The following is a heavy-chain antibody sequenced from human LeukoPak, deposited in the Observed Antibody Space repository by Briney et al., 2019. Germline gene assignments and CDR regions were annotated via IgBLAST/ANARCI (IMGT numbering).Heavy chain of an antibody. CDR2: IYHSGST. V-gene: IGHV4-4*02. J-gene: IGHJ4*02. D-gene: IGHD3-16*02. CDR3: ARDGGVHDVWGSYRYDY. Sequence: SGTLSLTCAVSGGSISSSNWWSWVRQPPGKGLEWIGEIYHSGSTDYNPSLKSRVTISVDTSKNQFSLKLSSVTAADTAVYYCARDGGVHDVWGSYRYDYWGQGTLVTVSS. CDR1: GGSISSSNW.